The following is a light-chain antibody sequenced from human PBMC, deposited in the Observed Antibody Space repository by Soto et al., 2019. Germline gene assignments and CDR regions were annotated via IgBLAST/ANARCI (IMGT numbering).Light chain of an antibody. V-gene: IGLV3-21*04. CDR1: NIGSQS. CDR2: YDS. Sequence: SYELTQTPSLSVAPEKTVSITCGGDNIGSQSVHWYQHKPGQAPILVMRYDSDRPSGIPERFSGSNSGNTATLTISRVEAGDEADYYCQVWDSSSDRPVFGGGTKLTVL. CDR3: QVWDSSSDRPV. J-gene: IGLJ3*02.